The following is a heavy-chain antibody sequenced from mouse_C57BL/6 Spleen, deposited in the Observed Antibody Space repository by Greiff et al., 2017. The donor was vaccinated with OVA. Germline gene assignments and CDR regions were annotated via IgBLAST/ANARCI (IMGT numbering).Heavy chain of an antibody. Sequence: VQLQQPGAELVKPGASVKLSCTASGYTFTSYWMHWVKQRPGRGLEWIGRIDPNSGGTKYNEKFKSKATLTVDKPSSTDYLQLSSLTSEDSAVYWCARFNGSSDWYFDVWGKGTTVTVSS. CDR2: IDPNSGGT. D-gene: IGHD1-1*01. CDR3: ARFNGSSDWYFDV. V-gene: IGHV1-72*01. J-gene: IGHJ1*03. CDR1: GYTFTSYW.